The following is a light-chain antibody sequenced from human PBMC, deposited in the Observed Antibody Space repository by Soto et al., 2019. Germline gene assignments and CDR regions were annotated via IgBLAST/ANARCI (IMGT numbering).Light chain of an antibody. J-gene: IGLJ2*01. Sequence: QSALTQPASVSGSPGQSITISCTATNRDAGIYNFVSWFQQHPGEVPKLIIHEGIKRPSGVSNRFSGSVSGNSASLTISGLQAEDEADYYCCLYGGTLFGEGTKVTVL. V-gene: IGLV2-23*01. CDR3: CLYGGTL. CDR1: NRDAGIYNF. CDR2: EGI.